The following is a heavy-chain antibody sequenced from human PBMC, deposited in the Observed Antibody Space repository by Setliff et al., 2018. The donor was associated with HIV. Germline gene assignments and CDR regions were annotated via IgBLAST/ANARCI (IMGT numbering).Heavy chain of an antibody. Sequence: PSETLSLTCTVSGGSISSGGYYWSWIRQHPERGLEWTGYMYYSGSTNYNPSLKSRVTISVDTSKNQFSLKLSSVTAADTAVYYCARGGPYYGSESSEWFDSWGLGTLVTVSS. J-gene: IGHJ5*01. V-gene: IGHV4-61*08. CDR1: GGSISSGGYY. CDR3: ARGGPYYGSESSEWFDS. D-gene: IGHD3-10*01. CDR2: MYYSGST.